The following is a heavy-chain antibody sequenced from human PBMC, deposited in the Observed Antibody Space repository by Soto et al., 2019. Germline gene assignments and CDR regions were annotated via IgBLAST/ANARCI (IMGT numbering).Heavy chain of an antibody. J-gene: IGHJ6*04. CDR3: ARGWFGPDV. D-gene: IGHD3-10*01. Sequence: EVQLVESGGGLVQPGGSLRLSCAASGFTLSGRSMHWVRQAPGKGLVWVSGIDNAGTDSTYADSVKGRFTSSRDNAENTLYLQMNNLRVDVTAVYYCARGWFGPDVWGKGTTVTVSS. CDR1: GFTLSGRS. V-gene: IGHV3-74*01. CDR2: IDNAGTDS.